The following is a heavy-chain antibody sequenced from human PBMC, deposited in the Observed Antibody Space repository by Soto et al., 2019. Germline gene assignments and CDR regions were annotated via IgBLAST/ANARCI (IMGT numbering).Heavy chain of an antibody. CDR3: ARSKVGRGGADY. J-gene: IGHJ4*02. Sequence: QVQLQQWGAGLLKPSETLSLTCAVYGGSFSGYYWSWIRQPPGKGLEWIGEINHSGSTNYNPSLKRRGTISVDTSRNQFSLKLSAVTAADTAVYSCARSKVGRGGADYWGQGTLVTVSS. CDR1: GGSFSGYY. V-gene: IGHV4-34*01. CDR2: INHSGST. D-gene: IGHD1-26*01.